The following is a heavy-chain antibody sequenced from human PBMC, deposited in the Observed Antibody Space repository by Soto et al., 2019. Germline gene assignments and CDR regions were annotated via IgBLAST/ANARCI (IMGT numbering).Heavy chain of an antibody. Sequence: QVQLVESGGGVVQPGRSLRLSCAASGFAFSSYAMHWVRQAPGKGLEWVAVISYDGSNKYYADSVKGRFTISRDNSKNTLYLQMNSLRAEDTAVYYCAREFGGFGEGDAFDIWGQGTMVTVSS. J-gene: IGHJ3*02. CDR1: GFAFSSYA. V-gene: IGHV3-30-3*01. CDR3: AREFGGFGEGDAFDI. D-gene: IGHD3-10*01. CDR2: ISYDGSNK.